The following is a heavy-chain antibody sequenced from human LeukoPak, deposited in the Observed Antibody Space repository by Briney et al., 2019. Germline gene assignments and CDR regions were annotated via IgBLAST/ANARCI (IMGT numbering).Heavy chain of an antibody. CDR1: GYTFTSSG. CDR2: ISAYNGNT. J-gene: IGHJ6*02. D-gene: IGHD6-13*01. V-gene: IGHV1-18*01. Sequence: ASVKVSCKASGYTFTSSGISWVRQAPGQGLEWMGWISAYNGNTNYAQKLQGRVTMTTDTSTSTAYMELRSLRSDDTAVYYCARDNIGSSSWYDYYYGMDVWGQGTTVTVSS. CDR3: ARDNIGSSSWYDYYYGMDV.